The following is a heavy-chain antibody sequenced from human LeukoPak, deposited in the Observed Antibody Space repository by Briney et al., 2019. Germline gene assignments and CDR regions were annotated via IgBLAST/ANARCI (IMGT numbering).Heavy chain of an antibody. Sequence: ASVKVSCKASGYTFTSYYMHWVRQAPGQGLEWMGIINPSGGSTSYAQKFQGRVTMTRDTSTSTAYMELRSLRSDDTAVYYCARDGLSWGDYYYYYYMDVWGKGTTVTVSS. V-gene: IGHV1-46*01. CDR2: INPSGGST. CDR1: GYTFTSYY. D-gene: IGHD6-13*01. J-gene: IGHJ6*03. CDR3: ARDGLSWGDYYYYYYMDV.